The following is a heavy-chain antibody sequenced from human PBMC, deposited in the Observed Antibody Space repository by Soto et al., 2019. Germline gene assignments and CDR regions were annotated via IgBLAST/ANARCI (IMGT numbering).Heavy chain of an antibody. CDR1: GFSFRSYA. V-gene: IGHV3-23*01. D-gene: IGHD4-4*01. CDR3: ARVEDGSYFSIDY. J-gene: IGHJ4*02. Sequence: EVQLLESGGDLVQPGGSLRLSCAASGFSFRSYAMGWVRQAPGKGLNWVSSISAGGDGTYYADSVKGRFTISRDNSKNTVYLQMTSLRVEDTAVYYCARVEDGSYFSIDYWGQGTLVTVSS. CDR2: ISAGGDGT.